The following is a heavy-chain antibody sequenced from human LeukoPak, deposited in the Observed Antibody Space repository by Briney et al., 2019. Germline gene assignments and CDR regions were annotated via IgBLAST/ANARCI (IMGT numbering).Heavy chain of an antibody. V-gene: IGHV3-7*01. CDR3: ARDSDSSGYYPGY. Sequence: GSLRLSCAASGYPFSSYWMSWVRQAPGKGLEWVANIKQDGSEKYYVDSVKGRFTISRDNAKNSLYLQMNSLRAEDTAVYYCARDSDSSGYYPGYWGQGTLVTVSS. J-gene: IGHJ4*02. CDR2: IKQDGSEK. D-gene: IGHD3-22*01. CDR1: GYPFSSYW.